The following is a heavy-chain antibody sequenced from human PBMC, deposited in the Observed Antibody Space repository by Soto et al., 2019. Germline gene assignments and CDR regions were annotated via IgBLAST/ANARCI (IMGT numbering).Heavy chain of an antibody. CDR3: AXYTAPYGDYGLGGY. CDR1: GFTFSSCS. V-gene: IGHV3-48*01. Sequence: GSLRLSCAASGFTFSSCSMNWVRQAPGKGLEWVSYISSSSSTIYYADSVKGRFTISRDNAKNSLYLQMNSLRAEDTAVYYCAXYTAPYGDYGLGGYWXQXTLXTVSS. CDR2: ISSSSSTI. D-gene: IGHD4-17*01. J-gene: IGHJ4*02.